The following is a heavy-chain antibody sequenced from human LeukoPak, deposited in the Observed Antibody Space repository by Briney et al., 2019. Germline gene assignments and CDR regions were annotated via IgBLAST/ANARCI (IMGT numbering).Heavy chain of an antibody. Sequence: SETLSLTCSVSGGSISSSQYCWGWIRQPPGKGLEWIGNICSSGNTFYNASVKSRITISMDTSKNQFFLRLKSVTAADTALYFCARDKVGLGRSTTKYYYMDVWGKGTTVTVSS. J-gene: IGHJ6*03. CDR2: ICSSGNT. CDR3: ARDKVGLGRSTTKYYYMDV. D-gene: IGHD1-26*01. V-gene: IGHV4-39*07. CDR1: GGSISSSQYC.